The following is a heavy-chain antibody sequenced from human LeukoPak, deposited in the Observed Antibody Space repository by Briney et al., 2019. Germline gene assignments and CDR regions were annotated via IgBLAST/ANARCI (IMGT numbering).Heavy chain of an antibody. CDR3: GRHRGSSSNFDY. V-gene: IGHV4-39*01. D-gene: IGHD6-6*01. CDR1: GGSISSGDYH. J-gene: IGHJ4*02. CDR2: IYYSGST. Sequence: SETLSLTCTVSGGSISSGDYHWSWIRQPPGKGLEWIGAIYYSGSTYYNPSLKSRVTISVDTSKNQFSLKLSSVTAADTAVYYCGRHRGSSSNFDYWGQGTLVTVSS.